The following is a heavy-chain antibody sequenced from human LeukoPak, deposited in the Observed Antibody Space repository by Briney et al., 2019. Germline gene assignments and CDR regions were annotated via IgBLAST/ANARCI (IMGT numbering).Heavy chain of an antibody. CDR1: GGSISSGDYY. CDR2: ISYTGTYI. D-gene: IGHD1-26*01. CDR3: VRDRGTYRPIDY. J-gene: IGHJ4*02. Sequence: TPSETLSLTCTVSGGSISSGDYYWGWVRQAPGKGLEWVSSISYTGTYIYYADSVKGRFTISRDNAQNSLYLQMNSLRVEDTAIYYCVRDRGTYRPIDYWGQGTLVTVSS. V-gene: IGHV3-69-1*02.